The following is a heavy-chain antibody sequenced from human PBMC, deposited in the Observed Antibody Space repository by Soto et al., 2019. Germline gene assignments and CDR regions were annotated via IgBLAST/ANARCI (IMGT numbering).Heavy chain of an antibody. CDR3: ASSYGSGYRAFDF. CDR2: VNPIVSMS. Sequence: QVQLVQSGAEVKRPGSSVQVSCKASGDTFNFYSINWVRQAPGLGLEWMGRVNPIVSMSNYAQKLQGRVTMTADKSTSTAYMELSSLRPEDTAIYYCASSYGSGYRAFDFWGQGALVTVSS. V-gene: IGHV1-69*02. CDR1: GDTFNFYS. D-gene: IGHD3-10*01. J-gene: IGHJ4*02.